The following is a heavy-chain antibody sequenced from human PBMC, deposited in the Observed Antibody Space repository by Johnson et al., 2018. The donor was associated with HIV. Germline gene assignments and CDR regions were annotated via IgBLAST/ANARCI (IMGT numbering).Heavy chain of an antibody. Sequence: VQLVESGGGLVQPGGSLRLSCAASGFTFDDYGMSWVRQAPGKGLEWVSGINWNGGSTGYADSVKGRFTISRDNAKNSLYLQMNSLRAEDTAVYYCARDSSSWYEGAFDIWGQGTMVTVSS. CDR1: GFTFDDYG. V-gene: IGHV3-20*04. J-gene: IGHJ3*02. CDR2: INWNGGST. CDR3: ARDSSSWYEGAFDI. D-gene: IGHD6-13*01.